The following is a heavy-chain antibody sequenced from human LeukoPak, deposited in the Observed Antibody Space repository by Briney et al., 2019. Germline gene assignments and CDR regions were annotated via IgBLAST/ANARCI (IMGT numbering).Heavy chain of an antibody. CDR3: ARDQSDFHAFDI. Sequence: PGRSLRLSCAASGFTFSSYAMHWVRQAPGKGLEWVAVISYDGSNKYYADSVKGRFTISRDNSKNTLYLQMNSLRAEDTAVYYCARDQSDFHAFDIWGQGTMVTVSS. J-gene: IGHJ3*02. CDR2: ISYDGSNK. CDR1: GFTFSSYA. V-gene: IGHV3-30-3*01. D-gene: IGHD3-3*01.